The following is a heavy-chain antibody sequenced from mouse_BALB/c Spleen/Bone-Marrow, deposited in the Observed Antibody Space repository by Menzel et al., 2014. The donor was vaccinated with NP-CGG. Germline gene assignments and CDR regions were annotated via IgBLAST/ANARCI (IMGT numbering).Heavy chain of an antibody. CDR1: GFTFSSYA. V-gene: IGHV5-9-3*01. D-gene: IGHD2-3*01. CDR2: ISSGGSYT. J-gene: IGHJ4*01. CDR3: ARHDGYYAMDY. Sequence: EVKVVESGGGLVKPGGSLKLSCAASGFTFSSYAMSWVRQTPEKRLEWVATISSGGSYTYYPDSVKGRFTISRDNAKNTLYLQMSSLRSEDTAMYYCARHDGYYAMDYWVQGASFTVSS.